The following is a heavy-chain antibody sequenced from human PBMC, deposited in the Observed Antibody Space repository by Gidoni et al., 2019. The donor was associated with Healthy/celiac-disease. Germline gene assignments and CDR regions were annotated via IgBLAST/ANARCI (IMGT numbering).Heavy chain of an antibody. CDR2: ISSSSSYI. CDR3: ATEEDSGYYSSV. D-gene: IGHD2-15*01. V-gene: IGHV3-21*01. J-gene: IGHJ3*01. CDR1: GFTFSSYS. Sequence: EVQLVESGGGMVKPGGSLRLSCAASGFTFSSYSMNWVRQAPGKGLELVSSISSSSSYIYYADSVKGRFTISRDNAKNSLYLQMNSLRAEDTAVYYCATEEDSGYYSSVWGQGTMVTVSS.